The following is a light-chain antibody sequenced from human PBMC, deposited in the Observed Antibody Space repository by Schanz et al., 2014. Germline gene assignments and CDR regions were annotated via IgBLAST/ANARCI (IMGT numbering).Light chain of an antibody. J-gene: IGLJ2*01. CDR1: SSDVGGYNF. CDR3: SSYADTSTSLV. V-gene: IGLV2-8*01. CDR2: EVN. Sequence: QSALTQPPSASGSPGQSVTISCTGTSSDVGGYNFVSWYQQHPGKAPKLMIYEVNKRPSGVPDRFSGSKSGDTASLTVSGLQAEDDADYYCSSYADTSTSLVFGGGTKLTVL.